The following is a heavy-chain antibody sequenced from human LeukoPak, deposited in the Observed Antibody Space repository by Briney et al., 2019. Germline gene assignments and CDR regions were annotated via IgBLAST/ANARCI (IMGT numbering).Heavy chain of an antibody. CDR3: ARDRDCGGDCYFYYFDY. CDR1: GYTFTSYY. V-gene: IGHV1-46*01. D-gene: IGHD2-21*02. J-gene: IGHJ4*02. Sequence: ASVKVSCKASGYTFTSYYMHWVRQAPGQGLEWMGIINPSGGSTSYAQKFQGRVTMTRDMSTSTVYMELSSLRSEDTAVYYCARDRDCGGDCYFYYFDYWGQGTLVTVSS. CDR2: INPSGGST.